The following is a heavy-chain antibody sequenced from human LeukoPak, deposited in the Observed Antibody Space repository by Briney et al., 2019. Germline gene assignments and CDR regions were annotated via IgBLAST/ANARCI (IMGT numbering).Heavy chain of an antibody. CDR1: GFTFSSYA. Sequence: GGSLRLSCAASGFTFSSYAMGWVRQAPGKRLEWVSAISGSGGSTYYADSVKGRFTISRDNSKNTLYLQMNSLRAEDTAVYYCAKDLEDSSSWFHKGVFDYWGQGTLVTVSS. CDR2: ISGSGGST. J-gene: IGHJ4*02. D-gene: IGHD6-13*01. V-gene: IGHV3-23*01. CDR3: AKDLEDSSSWFHKGVFDY.